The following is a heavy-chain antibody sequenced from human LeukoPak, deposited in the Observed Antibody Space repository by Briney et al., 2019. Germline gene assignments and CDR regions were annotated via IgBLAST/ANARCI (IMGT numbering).Heavy chain of an antibody. Sequence: GGSLRLSCAASRFTFIRFGMHWVRQAPSKGLEWVAVIWYDGSNKYYADSVKGRFTISRDNSRNTVYMQMDSLRAEDTAIYYCAGDRNSDWYSPLDYWGQGSQVTVSP. D-gene: IGHD6-19*01. V-gene: IGHV3-33*08. CDR3: AGDRNSDWYSPLDY. CDR1: RFTFIRFG. CDR2: IWYDGSNK. J-gene: IGHJ4*02.